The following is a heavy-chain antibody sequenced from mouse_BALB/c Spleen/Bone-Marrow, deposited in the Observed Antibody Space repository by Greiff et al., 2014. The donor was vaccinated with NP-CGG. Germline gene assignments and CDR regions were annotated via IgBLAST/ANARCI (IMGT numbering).Heavy chain of an antibody. CDR1: GYTFTSYV. CDR3: ARWRYPYAMDY. V-gene: IGHV1-14*01. CDR2: INPYNDGT. Sequence: EVKLQESGPELVKPGASVKMSCKASGYTFTSYVMHWVKQKPGQGLEWIGYINPYNDGTKYNEKFKGKATLTSDKSSSTAYMELSSLTSEDSAVYYRARWRYPYAMDYWGQGTSVTVSS. J-gene: IGHJ4*01. D-gene: IGHD5-1-1*01.